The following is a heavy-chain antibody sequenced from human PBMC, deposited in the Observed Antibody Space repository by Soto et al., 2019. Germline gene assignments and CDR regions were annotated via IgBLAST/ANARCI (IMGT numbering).Heavy chain of an antibody. J-gene: IGHJ4*02. CDR1: GYTFTSYG. V-gene: IGHV1-18*01. D-gene: IGHD3-9*01. CDR2: ISAYNGNT. Sequence: ASVKVSCKASGYTFTSYGISWVRQAPGQGLEWMGWISAYNGNTNYAQKLQGRVTMTTDTSTSTAYMELRSLRSDDTALYYCARGDYYDILTGYYYFDYWGQGTLVTV. CDR3: ARGDYYDILTGYYYFDY.